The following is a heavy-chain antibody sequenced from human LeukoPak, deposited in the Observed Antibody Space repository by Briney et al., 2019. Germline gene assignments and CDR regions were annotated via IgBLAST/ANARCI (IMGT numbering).Heavy chain of an antibody. CDR2: IYWNGGST. D-gene: IGHD3-10*01. J-gene: IGHJ6*03. CDR3: ARVSLWFGEYYMDV. CDR1: GFTFDDYG. Sequence: GGSLRLSCAASGFTFDDYGMSWVRQAPGKGLEWVSGIYWNGGSTGYADSVKGRFTISRDNAKNSLYLQMNSLRAEDTAVYYCARVSLWFGEYYMDVWGKGTTVTVSS. V-gene: IGHV3-20*04.